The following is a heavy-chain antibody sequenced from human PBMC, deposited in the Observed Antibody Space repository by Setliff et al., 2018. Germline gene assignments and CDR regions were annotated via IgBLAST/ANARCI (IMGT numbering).Heavy chain of an antibody. D-gene: IGHD2-2*01. Sequence: PSETLSLTCAIYGGSFSGYYWSWIRQPPGKGLEWIGTVYDSGTTYYNPSLKRRVTIFVDTSKNQFSLNLNSVTAADTGVYYCASCRYQVPYDYWGQGILVTVSS. J-gene: IGHJ4*02. CDR3: ASCRYQVPYDY. CDR1: GGSFSGYY. V-gene: IGHV4-34*01. CDR2: VYDSGTT.